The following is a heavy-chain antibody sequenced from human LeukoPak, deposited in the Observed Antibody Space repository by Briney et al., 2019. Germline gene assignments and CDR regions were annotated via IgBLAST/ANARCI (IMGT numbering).Heavy chain of an antibody. CDR3: AREVGGYDSSGYFDY. CDR2: IIPIFGTA. V-gene: IGHV1-69*01. D-gene: IGHD3-22*01. CDR1: GGTFSSYA. J-gene: IGHJ4*02. Sequence: VASVKVSCKASGGTFSSYAISWVRQAPGQGLEWMGGIIPIFGTANYAQKFQGRVTITADESTSTAYMELSSLRSVDTAVYYCAREVGGYDSSGYFDYWGQGTLVTVSS.